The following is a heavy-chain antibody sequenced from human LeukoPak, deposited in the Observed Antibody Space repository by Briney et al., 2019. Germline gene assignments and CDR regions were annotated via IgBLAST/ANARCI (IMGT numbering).Heavy chain of an antibody. Sequence: SETLSLTCTVSGGSISSYYWSWIRQPPGKGLEWIGYIYYSGSTKYSPSLKSRVTISVDTSKNHFSLNLRSVTAADTAVYYCARLSYDTSGYRPDYFDHWGQGTLVTVSS. V-gene: IGHV4-59*08. CDR2: IYYSGST. CDR1: GGSISSYY. D-gene: IGHD3-22*01. J-gene: IGHJ4*02. CDR3: ARLSYDTSGYRPDYFDH.